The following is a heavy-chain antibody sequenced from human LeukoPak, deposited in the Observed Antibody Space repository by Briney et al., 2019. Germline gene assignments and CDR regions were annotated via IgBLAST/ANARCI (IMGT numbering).Heavy chain of an antibody. CDR1: GFTFSSYA. V-gene: IGHV3-64*01. CDR3: ARVAGGSLLHSHAFDI. D-gene: IGHD3-22*01. Sequence: HTGGSLRLSCAASGFTFSSYAMHWVRQAPGKGLEYVSAISSNGGSTYYANSVKGRFTISRDNSKNTLYLQMGSLRAEDTAVYYCARVAGGSLLHSHAFDIWGQGTMVTVSS. CDR2: ISSNGGST. J-gene: IGHJ3*02.